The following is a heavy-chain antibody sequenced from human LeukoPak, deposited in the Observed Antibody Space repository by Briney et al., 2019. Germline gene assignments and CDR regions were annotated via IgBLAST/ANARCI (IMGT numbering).Heavy chain of an antibody. D-gene: IGHD6-13*01. CDR3: AKDIQSYSSSWYYFDY. V-gene: IGHV3-43D*03. CDR2: ISWDGGST. J-gene: IGHJ4*02. Sequence: GGSLRLSCAASGFTFSSYGMHWVRQAPGKGLEWVSLISWDGGSTYYADSVKGRFTISRDNSKNSLYLQMNSLRAEDTALYYCAKDIQSYSSSWYYFDYWGQGTLVTVSS. CDR1: GFTFSSYG.